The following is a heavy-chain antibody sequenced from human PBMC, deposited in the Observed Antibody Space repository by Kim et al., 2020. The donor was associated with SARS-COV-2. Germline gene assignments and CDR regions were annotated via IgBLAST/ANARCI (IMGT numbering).Heavy chain of an antibody. V-gene: IGHV4-39*01. Sequence: TYNPPSLTSRVTIPVNTSKNQCSLKLSSVTAADTAVYYCARRWQWLVFDYWGQGTLVTVSS. J-gene: IGHJ4*02. CDR3: ARRWQWLVFDY. CDR2: T. D-gene: IGHD6-19*01.